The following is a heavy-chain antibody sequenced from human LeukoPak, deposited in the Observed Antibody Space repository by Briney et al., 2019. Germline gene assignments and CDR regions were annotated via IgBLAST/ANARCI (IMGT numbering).Heavy chain of an antibody. CDR2: ISSSSSYI. J-gene: IGHJ5*02. D-gene: IGHD1-26*01. Sequence: GGSLRLSCAASGFTFSSSSMNWVRQAPGKGLEWVSSISSSSSYIYYADSVRGRFTISRDNAKNSLYLQMNSLRAEDTAVYYCARDSEVGATTPWFDPWGQGTLVTVSS. CDR3: ARDSEVGATTPWFDP. CDR1: GFTFSSSS. V-gene: IGHV3-21*01.